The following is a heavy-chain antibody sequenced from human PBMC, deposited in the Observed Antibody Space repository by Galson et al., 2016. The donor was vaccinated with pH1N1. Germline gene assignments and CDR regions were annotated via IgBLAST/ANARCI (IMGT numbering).Heavy chain of an antibody. J-gene: IGHJ4*02. Sequence: SLRLSCAASGITFSNYAVSWVRQAPGKGLEWVSTISSSGDTTYYADFVKGRFTISRDNSKNTLFVQMSSLRAEDTAVYYCAISHINYFDTSGSSFPNDYWGQGTLVIVSS. CDR3: AISHINYFDTSGSSFPNDY. CDR1: GITFSNYA. CDR2: ISSSGDTT. V-gene: IGHV3-23*01. D-gene: IGHD3-22*01.